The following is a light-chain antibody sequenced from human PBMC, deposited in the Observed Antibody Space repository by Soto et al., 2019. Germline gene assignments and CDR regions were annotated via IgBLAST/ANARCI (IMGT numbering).Light chain of an antibody. J-gene: IGKJ4*01. CDR1: QSVWNNY. Sequence: EIVLTQSPGTLSLSPGESATLSCRASQSVWNNYLAWVQQKPGQDPRLVIYGASWRATGIPDRFSGSGSGTVFTLTISRLEPDDFAVYNCHQDGRSPPLTFGGGTKVEIK. CDR3: HQDGRSPPLT. V-gene: IGKV3-20*01. CDR2: GAS.